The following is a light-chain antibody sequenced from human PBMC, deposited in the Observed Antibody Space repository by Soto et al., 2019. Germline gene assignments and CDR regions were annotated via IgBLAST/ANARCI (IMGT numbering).Light chain of an antibody. CDR2: ANN. CDR1: SSNIGAGYD. Sequence: QSVPTQPPSVSGAPGQRVTISCSGSSSNIGAGYDVHWYQQLPGTAPKLLISANNIRPSGVPDRFSGSKSGTSASLAITGLQAEDEADYYCQSYDSSLSGSGVFGGGTKVTVL. CDR3: QSYDSSLSGSGV. J-gene: IGLJ3*02. V-gene: IGLV1-40*01.